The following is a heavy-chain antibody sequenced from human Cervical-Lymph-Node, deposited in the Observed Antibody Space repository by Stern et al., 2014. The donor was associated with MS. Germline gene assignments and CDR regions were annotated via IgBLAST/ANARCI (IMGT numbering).Heavy chain of an antibody. J-gene: IGHJ5*02. CDR3: ARMMSSGWFDP. Sequence: QVTLRESGPALVKPTQTLTLTCTFSGFSLSTSGMRVSWIRQPPGKALEWLARIDWDDDKFYSTTLKTRLTISKDPSKTQVVLTMTNMDPVDTATYYCARMMSSGWFDPWGQGTLVTVSS. CDR1: GFSLSTSGMR. D-gene: IGHD2-15*01. CDR2: IDWDDDK. V-gene: IGHV2-70*04.